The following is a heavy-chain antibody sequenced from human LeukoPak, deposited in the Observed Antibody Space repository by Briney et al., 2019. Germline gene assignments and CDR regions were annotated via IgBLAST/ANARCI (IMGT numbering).Heavy chain of an antibody. CDR2: IKEDGSKN. V-gene: IGHV3-7*01. CDR3: ARAFYYYDSSGYLPDY. D-gene: IGHD3-22*01. J-gene: IGHJ4*02. CDR1: GFTFSRYW. Sequence: GGSLRLSCAASGFTFSRYWMTWVRQAPGKGLEWVANIKEDGSKNSYVESVKGRFTISRDNSKNTLYLQMNSLRAEDTAVYYCARAFYYYDSSGYLPDYWGQGTLVTVSS.